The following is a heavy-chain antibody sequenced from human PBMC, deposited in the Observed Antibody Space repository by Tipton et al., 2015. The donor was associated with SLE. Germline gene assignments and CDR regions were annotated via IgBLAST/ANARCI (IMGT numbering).Heavy chain of an antibody. CDR3: ARDPWGYAFWSGSTLGYMDV. V-gene: IGHV3-23*03. CDR1: GFTFSSYA. D-gene: IGHD3-3*01. Sequence: SLRLSCAASGFTFSSYAMSWVRQAPGKGLEWVSVIYSGGITYYADSVKGRFTISRDNSKNTLYLQMNSLRAEDTAVYYCARDPWGYAFWSGSTLGYMDVWGKGTTVTVSS. J-gene: IGHJ6*03. CDR2: IYSGGIT.